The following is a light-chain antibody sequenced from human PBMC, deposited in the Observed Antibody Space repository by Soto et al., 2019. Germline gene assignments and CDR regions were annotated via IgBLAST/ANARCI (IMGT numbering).Light chain of an antibody. J-gene: IGLJ1*01. CDR1: SSDVGNYNL. Sequence: QSALTQPASVSGSPGQSITISCTGTSSDVGNYNLVSWYQQHPGKAHKLMIYEGSKRPSGVSNRFSASKSGNTASLTISGLQAEDEADYYCCSYAGSSTYYVFGTGTKVTVL. CDR3: CSYAGSSTYYV. V-gene: IGLV2-23*01. CDR2: EGS.